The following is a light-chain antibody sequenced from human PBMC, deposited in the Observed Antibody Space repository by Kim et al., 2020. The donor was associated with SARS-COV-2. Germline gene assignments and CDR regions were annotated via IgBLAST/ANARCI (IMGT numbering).Light chain of an antibody. J-gene: IGLJ3*02. CDR1: TSDGGGYNY. Sequence: SITISCTGTTSDGGGYNYVSWYQQYPGKAPKLMIYDVSKRPSGVSDRFSGSKSGNTASLTISGLQAEDEADYYCSSYTTSSTLGVFGGGTQLTVL. CDR3: SSYTTSSTLGV. CDR2: DVS. V-gene: IGLV2-14*04.